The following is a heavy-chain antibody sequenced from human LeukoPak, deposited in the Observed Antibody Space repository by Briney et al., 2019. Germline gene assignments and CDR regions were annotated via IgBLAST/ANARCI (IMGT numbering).Heavy chain of an antibody. CDR3: ARDFYYDSSGYGGV. J-gene: IGHJ6*02. D-gene: IGHD3-22*01. Sequence: QPGRSLRLSCAAPGFTFSSYAMHWVRQAPGKGLEWVAVISYDGSNKYYADSVKGRFTISRDNSKNTLYLQMNSLRAEDTAVYYCARDFYYDSSGYGGVWGQGTTVTVSS. CDR1: GFTFSSYA. CDR2: ISYDGSNK. V-gene: IGHV3-30-3*01.